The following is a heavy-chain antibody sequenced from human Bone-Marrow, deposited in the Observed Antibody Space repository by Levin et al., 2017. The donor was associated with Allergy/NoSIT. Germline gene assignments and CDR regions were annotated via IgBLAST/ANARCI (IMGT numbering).Heavy chain of an antibody. CDR3: ARGMTTVTTGFDY. D-gene: IGHD4-17*01. V-gene: IGHV4-59*01. Sequence: SETLSLTCTVSGGSISSYYWSWIRQPPGKGLEWIGYIYYSGSTNYNPSLKSRVTISVDTSKNQFSLKLSSVTAADTAVYYCARGMTTVTTGFDYWGQGTLVTVSS. J-gene: IGHJ4*02. CDR1: GGSISSYY. CDR2: IYYSGST.